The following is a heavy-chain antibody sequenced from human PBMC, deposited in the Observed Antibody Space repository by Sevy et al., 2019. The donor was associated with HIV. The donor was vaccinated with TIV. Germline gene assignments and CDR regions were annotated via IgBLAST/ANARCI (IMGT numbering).Heavy chain of an antibody. CDR1: GYTLTELS. CDR3: ATTHPIKIVGATRGYYYYFMDV. CDR2: FDPEDGET. Sequence: ASVKVSCKVSGYTLTELSMHWVRQAPGEGLEWMGCFDPEDGETIYAQKSQGRVTMTEDTSTDTAYMELSSLGSDDTAVYYCATTHPIKIVGATRGYYYYFMDVWGKGSTVTVSS. D-gene: IGHD1-26*01. V-gene: IGHV1-24*01. J-gene: IGHJ6*03.